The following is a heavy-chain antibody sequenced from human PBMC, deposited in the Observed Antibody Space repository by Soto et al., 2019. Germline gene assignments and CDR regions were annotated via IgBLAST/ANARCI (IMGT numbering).Heavy chain of an antibody. D-gene: IGHD1-26*01. CDR3: ARGIAAAGRIVGAIPYYYGMDV. Sequence: QVQLVESGGGVVQPGRSLRLSCAASGFTFSSYAMHWVRQAPGKGLEWVAVISYDGSNKYYADSVKGRFTISRDNSKNTLYLQMNSLRAEDTAVYYCARGIAAAGRIVGAIPYYYGMDVWGQGTTVTVSS. CDR2: ISYDGSNK. J-gene: IGHJ6*02. CDR1: GFTFSSYA. V-gene: IGHV3-30-3*01.